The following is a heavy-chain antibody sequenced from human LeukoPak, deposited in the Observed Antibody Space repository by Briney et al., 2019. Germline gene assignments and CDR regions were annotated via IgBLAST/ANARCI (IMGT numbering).Heavy chain of an antibody. Sequence: SGTLSLTCAVYGGSFSGYYWSWIRQPPGKGLEWIGEINHSGRTNYNPSLKSRVTISVDTSKNQFSLKLSSVTAADTAVYYCARGQLGRAFDYWGQGTLVTVSS. CDR3: ARGQLGRAFDY. CDR1: GGSFSGYY. V-gene: IGHV4-34*01. D-gene: IGHD2-2*01. CDR2: INHSGRT. J-gene: IGHJ4*02.